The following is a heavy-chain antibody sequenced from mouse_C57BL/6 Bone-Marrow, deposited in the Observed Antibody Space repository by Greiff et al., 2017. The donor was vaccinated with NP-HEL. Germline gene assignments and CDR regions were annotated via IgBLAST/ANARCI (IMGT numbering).Heavy chain of an antibody. V-gene: IGHV5-12*01. CDR2: ISNGGGST. D-gene: IGHD1-1*01. CDR3: ARHDYGSSLYWYFDV. CDR1: GFTFSDYY. Sequence: EVQVVESGGGLVQPGGSLKLSCAASGFTFSDYYMYWVRQTPEKRLEWVAYISNGGGSTYYPDTVKGRFTISRDNAKNTLYLQMSRLKSEDTAMYYCARHDYGSSLYWYFDVWGTGTTVTVSS. J-gene: IGHJ1*03.